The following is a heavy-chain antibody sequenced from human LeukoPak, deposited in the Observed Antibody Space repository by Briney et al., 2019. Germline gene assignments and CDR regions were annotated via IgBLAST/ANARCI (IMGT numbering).Heavy chain of an antibody. D-gene: IGHD6-19*01. V-gene: IGHV4-61*02. CDR3: ARGPPYSSGWHWGHPFDY. Sequence: PSETLSLTCTVSGGSISSGSYYWSWIRQPAGKGLEWIGRIYTSGSTNYNLSLKSRVTISVDKSKNQFSLKLSSVTAADTAVYYCARGPPYSSGWHWGHPFDYWGQGTLVTVSS. CDR2: IYTSGST. J-gene: IGHJ4*02. CDR1: GGSISSGSYY.